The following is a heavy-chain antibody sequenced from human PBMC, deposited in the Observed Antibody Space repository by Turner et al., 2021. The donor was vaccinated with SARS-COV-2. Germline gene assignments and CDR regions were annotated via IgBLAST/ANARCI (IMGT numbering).Heavy chain of an antibody. V-gene: IGHV3-21*01. CDR3: ARDHRPVVVPAAKRAGSYYYGMDV. Sequence: EVQLVESGGGLVKPGGSLRLSCAASGFTFSGSSMNWVRQAPWKGLEWVSSISSSSSYIYDADSVKGRFTISRDNAKNSLYLQMNSLRAEDTAVYYCARDHRPVVVPAAKRAGSYYYGMDVWGQGTTVTVSS. J-gene: IGHJ6*02. D-gene: IGHD2-2*01. CDR2: ISSSSSYI. CDR1: GFTFSGSS.